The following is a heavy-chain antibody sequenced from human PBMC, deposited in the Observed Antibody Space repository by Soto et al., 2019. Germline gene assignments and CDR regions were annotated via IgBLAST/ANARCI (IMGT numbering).Heavy chain of an antibody. Sequence: SETLSLTCTVSGGSISSYYWSWIRQPPGKGLEYIGYIYYSGSTNYNPSLKSRVTISVDTSKNQFSLKLTSVTAADTAVYYCAREGGSYDSGGYLIRGAFDIWGQGTMVTVSS. D-gene: IGHD3-22*01. J-gene: IGHJ3*02. V-gene: IGHV4-59*12. CDR3: AREGGSYDSGGYLIRGAFDI. CDR2: IYYSGST. CDR1: GGSISSYY.